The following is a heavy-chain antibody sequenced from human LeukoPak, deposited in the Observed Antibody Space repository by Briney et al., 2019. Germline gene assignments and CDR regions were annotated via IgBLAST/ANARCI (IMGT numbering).Heavy chain of an antibody. CDR3: ARRRITMVRGVRDAFDI. CDR2: IYHSGST. J-gene: IGHJ3*02. D-gene: IGHD3-10*01. CDR1: GGSISSSNW. V-gene: IGHV4-4*02. Sequence: PSETLSLTCAVSGGSISSSNWWSWVRQPPGKGLEWIGEIYHSGSTNYNPSLKSRVTISVDTSKNQFSLKLSSVTAADTAVYYCARRRITMVRGVRDAFDIWGQGTMVTVSS.